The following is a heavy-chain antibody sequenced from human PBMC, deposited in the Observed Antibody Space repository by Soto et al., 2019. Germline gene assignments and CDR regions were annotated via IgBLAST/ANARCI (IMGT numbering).Heavy chain of an antibody. CDR3: ARGQVVAAQH. CDR2: IYHSGST. J-gene: IGHJ4*02. D-gene: IGHD2-15*01. V-gene: IGHV4-30-2*01. Sequence: PSETLSLTCTVSGGSISSSGYSWSWIRQPPGKGLEWIGYIYHSGSTYYNPSLKSRVTISVDRSKNQFSLKLSSVTAADTAVYYCARGQVVAAQHWGQGTLVTDS. CDR1: GGSISSSGYS.